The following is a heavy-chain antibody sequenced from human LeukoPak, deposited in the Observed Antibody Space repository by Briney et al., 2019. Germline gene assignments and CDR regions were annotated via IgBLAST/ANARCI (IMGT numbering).Heavy chain of an antibody. D-gene: IGHD1-26*01. CDR3: ARVDGRYPTDVRDY. V-gene: IGHV1-18*01. CDR1: GYTFTSYG. Sequence: VASVKVSCKASGYTFTSYGISWVRQALGQGLEWMGWISAYNGNTNYTQKLQGRVTMTTDTSTSTAYMELRSQRSDDTGVYYCARVDGRYPTDVRDYWGQGTLVTVSS. J-gene: IGHJ4*02. CDR2: ISAYNGNT.